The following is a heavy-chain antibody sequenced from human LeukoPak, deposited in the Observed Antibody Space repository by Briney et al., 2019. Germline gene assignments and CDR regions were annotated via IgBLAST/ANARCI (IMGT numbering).Heavy chain of an antibody. D-gene: IGHD5-18*01. V-gene: IGHV5-51*01. Sequence: GESLKISCKGSGYSFTSYWIGWVRQMPGKGLEWMGIIYPGDSDTRYSPSFQGQVTISADKSISTAYLQWSSLKASDTAMYYRARHRDTAMVTPYNWFDPWGQGTLVTVSS. CDR3: ARHRDTAMVTPYNWFDP. J-gene: IGHJ5*02. CDR2: IYPGDSDT. CDR1: GYSFTSYW.